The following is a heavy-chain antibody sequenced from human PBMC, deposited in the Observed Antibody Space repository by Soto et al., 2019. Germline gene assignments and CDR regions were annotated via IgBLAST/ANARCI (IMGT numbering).Heavy chain of an antibody. D-gene: IGHD1-1*01. Sequence: GGSLRLSCAASGFTFRDYYMSWIRQAPGKGLEWVSYISSSGNIIYSADSVKGRFTISRDNARNSLYLQMNSLRAEDTAVYYCTRGDQEPPTNYYYYYYMDVWGKGTTVTVSS. CDR2: ISSSGNII. CDR3: TRGDQEPPTNYYYYYYMDV. CDR1: GFTFRDYY. J-gene: IGHJ6*03. V-gene: IGHV3-11*01.